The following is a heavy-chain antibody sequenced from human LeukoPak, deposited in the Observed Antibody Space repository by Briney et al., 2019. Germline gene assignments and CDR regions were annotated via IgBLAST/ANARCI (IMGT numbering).Heavy chain of an antibody. CDR1: GFSLSTSGVG. J-gene: IGHJ3*01. CDR3: ARSTGIMVTLDAFDF. D-gene: IGHD3-16*01. CDR2: IYWNDDK. V-gene: IGHV2-5*01. Sequence: SGPTLVKPTQTLTLTCTFSGFSLSTSGVGVGWIRQLPGKALEGLALIYWNDDKRYSPSLMGRLTITKDTSKNQVVLTMTNMDPVDTATYYCARSTGIMVTLDAFDFWGQGTVVTVSS.